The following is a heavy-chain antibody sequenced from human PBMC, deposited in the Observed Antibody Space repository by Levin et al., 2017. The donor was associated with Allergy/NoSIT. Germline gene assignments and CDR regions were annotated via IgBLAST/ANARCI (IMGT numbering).Heavy chain of an antibody. V-gene: IGHV3-7*01. CDR3: ASEGYSSSWYQYFQH. J-gene: IGHJ1*01. CDR1: GFTFSSYW. CDR2: IKQDGSEK. Sequence: GGSLRLSCAASGFTFSSYWMSWVRQAPGKGLEWVANIKQDGSEKYYVDSVKGRFTISRDNAKNSLYLQMNSLRAEDTAVYYCASEGYSSSWYQYFQHWGQGTLVTVSS. D-gene: IGHD6-13*01.